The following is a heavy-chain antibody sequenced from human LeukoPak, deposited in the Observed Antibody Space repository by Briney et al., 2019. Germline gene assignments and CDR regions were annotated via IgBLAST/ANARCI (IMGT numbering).Heavy chain of an antibody. CDR1: GFTFSSYA. CDR2: ISYDGSNK. V-gene: IGHV3-30*04. J-gene: IGHJ6*03. CDR3: AREDDYNMDV. D-gene: IGHD4/OR15-4a*01. Sequence: GRPLRLSCAASGFTFSSYAMHWVRQAPGKGLEWVAVISYDGSNKYYADSVKGRFTISRDNSKNTLYLQMNSLRAEDTAVYYCAREDDYNMDVWGKGTTVTVSS.